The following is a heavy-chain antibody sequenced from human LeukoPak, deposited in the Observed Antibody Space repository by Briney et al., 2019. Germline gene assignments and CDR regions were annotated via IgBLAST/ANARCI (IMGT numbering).Heavy chain of an antibody. CDR3: ARRYCSSTSCYTGFDY. CDR2: IIPILGIA. CDR1: GGTFSSYT. Sequence: SVKVSCKASGGTFSSYTISWVRQAPGQGLEWMGRIIPILGIANYAQKFQGRVTITADKSTSTAYMELSSLRSEDTAVYYCARRYCSSTSCYTGFDYWGQGTLVTVSS. J-gene: IGHJ4*02. D-gene: IGHD2-2*02. V-gene: IGHV1-69*02.